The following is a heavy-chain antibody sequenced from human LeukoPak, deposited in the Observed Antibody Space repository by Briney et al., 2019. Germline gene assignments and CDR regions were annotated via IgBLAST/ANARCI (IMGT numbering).Heavy chain of an antibody. CDR2: ISSSSSYI. V-gene: IGHV3-21*01. D-gene: IGHD3-3*01. Sequence: GGSLRLYCSASGFTFSSYSLNWVRQAPGKGLEWVSSISSSSSYIYYADSVKGRFTISRDNAKNSLYLQMNSLRAEDTAVYYCARAHYDFNFDYWGQGTLVTVSS. J-gene: IGHJ4*02. CDR3: ARAHYDFNFDY. CDR1: GFTFSSYS.